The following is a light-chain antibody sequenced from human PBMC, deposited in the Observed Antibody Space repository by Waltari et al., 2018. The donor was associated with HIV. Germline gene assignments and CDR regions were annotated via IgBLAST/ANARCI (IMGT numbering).Light chain of an antibody. CDR2: KAS. Sequence: DIQITQSPSTLSASVGDTVTITCRASQSISGWLAWYQQKPGKAPKLLIYKASLLGSGVPSRFSGSGSETEFTLTISSLQPDDFATFFCQHYHTFSWTFGPGTQVDVK. J-gene: IGKJ1*01. V-gene: IGKV1-5*03. CDR1: QSISGW. CDR3: QHYHTFSWT.